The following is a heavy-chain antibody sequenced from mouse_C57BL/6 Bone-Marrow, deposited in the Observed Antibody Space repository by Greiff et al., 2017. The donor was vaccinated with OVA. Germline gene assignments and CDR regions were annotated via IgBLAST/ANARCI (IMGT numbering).Heavy chain of an antibody. CDR1: GFTFSDYY. Sequence: EVMLVESGGGLVQPGGSLKLSCAASGFTFSDYYMYWVRQTPEKRLEWVAYISNGGGSTYYPDTVKGRFTISRDNAKNTLYLQMRRLKSEDTAMYYCARHRWLYAMDYWGQGTSVTVSS. CDR2: ISNGGGST. D-gene: IGHD1-1*02. V-gene: IGHV5-12*01. CDR3: ARHRWLYAMDY. J-gene: IGHJ4*01.